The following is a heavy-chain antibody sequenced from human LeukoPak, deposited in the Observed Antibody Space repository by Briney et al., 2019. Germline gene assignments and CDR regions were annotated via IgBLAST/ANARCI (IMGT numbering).Heavy chain of an antibody. CDR3: ARIGRSGFVLDV. CDR1: GFTFSDYY. CDR2: ISSRTSAYT. J-gene: IGHJ6*02. V-gene: IGHV3-11*03. D-gene: IGHD3-10*01. Sequence: PGGSLRLSCAASGFTFSDYYMSWIRQAPGQGPQWVSYISSRTSAYTAYADSVKGRFTISRDNAKNSLFLQRNTLRADDTAVYYCARIGRSGFVLDVWGQGTTVTVSS.